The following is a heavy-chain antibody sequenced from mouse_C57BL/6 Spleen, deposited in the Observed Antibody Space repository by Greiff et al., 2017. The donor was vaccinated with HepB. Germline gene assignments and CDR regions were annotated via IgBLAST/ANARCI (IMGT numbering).Heavy chain of an antibody. CDR3: ARRGGGYYGYCDV. J-gene: IGHJ1*03. V-gene: IGHV1-61*01. CDR1: GYTFTSYW. Sequence: QVQLQQPGAELVRPGSSVKLSCKASGYTFTSYWMDWVKQRPGQGLEWIGNIYPSDSETHYNQKFKDKATLTVDKSSSTAYMQLSSLTSEDSAVYYCARRGGGYYGYCDVWGTGTTVTVSS. D-gene: IGHD1-1*02. CDR2: IYPSDSET.